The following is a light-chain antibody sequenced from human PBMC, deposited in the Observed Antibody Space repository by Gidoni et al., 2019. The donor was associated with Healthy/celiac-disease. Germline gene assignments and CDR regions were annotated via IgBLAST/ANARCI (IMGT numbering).Light chain of an antibody. V-gene: IGKV3-20*01. CDR1: QSVSSSY. J-gene: IGKJ4*01. CDR3: QQYGSSPPLT. CDR2: GAS. Sequence: EIVLTPSPGTLSLSPGERATLSCRASQSVSSSYVAWYQQKPGQAPRLLIYGASSRATGIPDRVSGSGSGTDFTLTISRLEPEDFAVYYCQQYGSSPPLTFGGGTKVEIK.